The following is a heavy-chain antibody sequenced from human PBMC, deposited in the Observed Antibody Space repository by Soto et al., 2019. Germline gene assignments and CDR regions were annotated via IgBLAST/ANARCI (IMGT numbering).Heavy chain of an antibody. Sequence: PGGSLRLSCAASGLLFSTYAMTWVRQAPGKGLEWVSTITGNGASTYYADSVKGRFTISRDNSKNTLYLQMNSLRAEDTATYFCANGILGYYHGMDVWGQGTTVTVS. V-gene: IGHV3-23*01. J-gene: IGHJ6*02. D-gene: IGHD2-15*01. CDR1: GLLFSTYA. CDR3: ANGILGYYHGMDV. CDR2: ITGNGAST.